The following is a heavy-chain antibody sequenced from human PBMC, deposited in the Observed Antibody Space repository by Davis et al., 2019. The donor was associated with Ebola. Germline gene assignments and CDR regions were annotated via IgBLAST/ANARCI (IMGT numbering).Heavy chain of an antibody. D-gene: IGHD3-22*01. J-gene: IGHJ4*02. Sequence: PGGSLRLSCAASGFTFSSYGMHWVRQAPGKGLEWVAVIWYDGSNKYYADSVKGRFTISRDNSKNTLYLQMNSLRAEDTAVYYCARSHYYDSSGSPTYDYWGQGTLVTVSS. CDR3: ARSHYYDSSGSPTYDY. CDR2: IWYDGSNK. CDR1: GFTFSSYG. V-gene: IGHV3-33*01.